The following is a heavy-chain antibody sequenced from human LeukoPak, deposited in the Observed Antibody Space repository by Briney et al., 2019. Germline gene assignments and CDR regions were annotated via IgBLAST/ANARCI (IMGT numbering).Heavy chain of an antibody. V-gene: IGHV3-21*01. CDR3: ARDGGATMVRGVATYDS. J-gene: IGHJ4*02. CDR2: IISSSSYI. D-gene: IGHD3-10*01. CDR1: GFTFSSYS. Sequence: PGGSLRLSCAASGFTFSSYSMNWVRQAPGKGLEWVSSIISSSSYIYYADSVKGRFTISRDNAKSSLFLQMNSLRAEDTAVYYCARDGGATMVRGVATYDSWGQGTLVTVSS.